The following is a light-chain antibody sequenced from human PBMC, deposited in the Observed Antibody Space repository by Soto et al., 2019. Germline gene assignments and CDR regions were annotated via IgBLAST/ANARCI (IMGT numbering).Light chain of an antibody. CDR2: DVT. V-gene: IGLV2-14*03. CDR3: SSYTSSSVV. J-gene: IGLJ2*01. CDR1: SSDVGGFNY. Sequence: QSVLTQPASVSGSPGQSITISCTGTSSDVGGFNYVSWYQQHPGKAPKLMIYDVTNRPSGVSYRFSGSKSGNTASLTISGLQAEDEADYYCSSYTSSSVVFGGGTQLTVL.